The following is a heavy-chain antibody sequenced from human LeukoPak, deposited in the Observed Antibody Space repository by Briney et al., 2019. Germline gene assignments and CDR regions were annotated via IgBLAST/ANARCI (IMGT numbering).Heavy chain of an antibody. CDR2: ISDIGRT. Sequence: SETLSLTCTVSGGSIRSYYWSWIRQPPGKGLEWIGYISDIGRTNYNPSLKSRVSISQDTSKKQLSLKLNSVTAADTAVYYCARALITMIVEDWGQGTLVTVSS. V-gene: IGHV4-4*09. CDR3: ARALITMIVED. CDR1: GGSIRSYY. D-gene: IGHD3-22*01. J-gene: IGHJ4*02.